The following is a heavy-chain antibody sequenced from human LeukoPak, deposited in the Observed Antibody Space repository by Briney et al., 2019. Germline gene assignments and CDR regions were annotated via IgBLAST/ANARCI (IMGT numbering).Heavy chain of an antibody. V-gene: IGHV3-7*01. J-gene: IGHJ4*02. CDR2: INQDGSGK. Sequence: GGSLRLSCAASGFTFSSYAMSWVRQAPGKGLEWVANINQDGSGKYYVDPVRGRFTISRDNAKNSLYLQMNSLRAEDSAMYYCTRIYCSGGTCSYFDYWGQGTLVTVSS. CDR1: GFTFSSYA. CDR3: TRIYCSGGTCSYFDY. D-gene: IGHD2-15*01.